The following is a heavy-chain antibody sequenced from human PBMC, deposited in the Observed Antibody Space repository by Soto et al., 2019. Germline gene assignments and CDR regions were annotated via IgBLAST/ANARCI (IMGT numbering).Heavy chain of an antibody. J-gene: IGHJ4*02. Sequence: EVQLVESGGGLVKPGGSLRLSCAASGFTFNSYSMNWVRQAPGKGLEWVSSMGRSSRYIYYADSVKGRFTISRDNAKNSVYLQMNSLRAEDTAVYYCARDGGVAATLANYFDYWGQGTLVTVSS. D-gene: IGHD2-15*01. CDR3: ARDGGVAATLANYFDY. V-gene: IGHV3-21*01. CDR2: MGRSSRYI. CDR1: GFTFNSYS.